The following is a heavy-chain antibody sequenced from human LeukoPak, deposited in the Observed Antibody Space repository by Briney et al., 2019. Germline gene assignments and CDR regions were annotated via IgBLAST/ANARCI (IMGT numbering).Heavy chain of an antibody. CDR2: IDQDGSEM. CDR3: ARAYYYGSGDYYSWAYFDF. CDR1: GFTFSNYW. Sequence: GGSLRLSCAASGFTFSNYWMTWVRQAPAKGLEWVANIDQDGSEMYSVDSVKGRFSISRDNAKKALYLQMNSLRAEDTAVYYCARAYYYGSGDYYSWAYFDFWGLGTLLTVSS. D-gene: IGHD3-10*01. J-gene: IGHJ4*02. V-gene: IGHV3-7*04.